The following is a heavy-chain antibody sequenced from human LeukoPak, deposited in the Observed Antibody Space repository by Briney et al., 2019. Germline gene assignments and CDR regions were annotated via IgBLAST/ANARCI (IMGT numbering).Heavy chain of an antibody. CDR3: ARGKGYCSVGSCPPYDY. CDR1: GGSFSGYY. J-gene: IGHJ4*02. D-gene: IGHD2-15*01. CDR2: INHSGST. Sequence: SETLSLTCAVYGGSFSGYYWSWIRQPPGKGLEWIGEINHSGSTDYNPSLKSRVTISVDTSKNQFSLKLSSVTAADTAVYYCARGKGYCSVGSCPPYDYWGQGTLVTVSS. V-gene: IGHV4-34*01.